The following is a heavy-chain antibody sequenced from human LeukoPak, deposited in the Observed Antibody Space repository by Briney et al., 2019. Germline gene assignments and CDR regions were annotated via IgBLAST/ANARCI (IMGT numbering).Heavy chain of an antibody. D-gene: IGHD6-19*01. CDR3: ARVEAVAGNWGGLDP. CDR1: GFTFSSYS. CDR2: ISSTSSYI. Sequence: GGSLRLSCAASGFTFSSYSMNWVRQAPGKGLEWVSSISSTSSYIYYAGSVKGRFTISRDNAKDSLFLQLNSLRAEDTAMYYCARVEAVAGNWGGLDPWGQGTLVTVSS. J-gene: IGHJ5*02. V-gene: IGHV3-21*01.